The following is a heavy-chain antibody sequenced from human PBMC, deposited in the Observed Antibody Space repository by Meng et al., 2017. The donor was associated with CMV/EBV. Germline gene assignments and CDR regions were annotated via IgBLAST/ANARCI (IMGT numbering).Heavy chain of an antibody. CDR2: TYYRSKWYN. CDR3: ARDAEPPVVTPYYYYYGMDV. J-gene: IGHJ6*02. V-gene: IGHV6-1*01. Sequence: SETLSLTCAISGDSVPSNSAAWNWIRQSPSRGLEWLGRTYYRSKWYNDYAVSVKSRITINPDTSKNQFSLQLNFVTPEDTAGYYCARDAEPPVVTPYYYYYGMDVWGQGTTVTVSS. CDR1: GDSVPSNSAA. D-gene: IGHD4-23*01.